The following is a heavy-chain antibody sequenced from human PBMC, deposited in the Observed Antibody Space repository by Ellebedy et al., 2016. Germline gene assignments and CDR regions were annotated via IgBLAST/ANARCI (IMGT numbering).Heavy chain of an antibody. D-gene: IGHD1-26*01. CDR3: AKDIAVGATSPSFDY. V-gene: IGHV3-9*01. J-gene: IGHJ4*02. Sequence: SLKISCAASGFTFDDYAMHWVRQAPGKGLEWVSGISWNSGSIGYADSVKGRFTISRDNAKNSLYLQMNSLRAEDTALYYCAKDIAVGATSPSFDYWGQGTLVTVSS. CDR1: GFTFDDYA. CDR2: ISWNSGSI.